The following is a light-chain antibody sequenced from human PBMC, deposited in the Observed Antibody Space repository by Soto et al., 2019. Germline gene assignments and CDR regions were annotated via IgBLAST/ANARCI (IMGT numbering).Light chain of an antibody. CDR2: DAS. CDR1: QSISTY. Sequence: EIVLTQSPATLSLSPGERATLSCRASQSISTYLGWYQHKPGQAPRLLIYDASNRATGVPARFSGSGSGTDFTLTINSLDPDDSAVYYCQHRCHWPPITFGQGTRLEI. V-gene: IGKV3-11*01. J-gene: IGKJ5*01. CDR3: QHRCHWPPIT.